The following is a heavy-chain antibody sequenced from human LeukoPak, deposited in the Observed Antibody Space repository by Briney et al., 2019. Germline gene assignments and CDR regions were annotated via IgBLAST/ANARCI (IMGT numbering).Heavy chain of an antibody. V-gene: IGHV4-61*02. CDR3: ARAVGSSESNWFDP. J-gene: IGHJ5*02. CDR1: GDSISSGNYY. D-gene: IGHD1-26*01. Sequence: SQTLSLTCTVSGDSISSGNYYWSWIRQPSGKGLEWLGRIYTSGSTNYNPSLKSRVTISLDRSKNQFSLNLNSVTAADTAVYYCARAVGSSESNWFDPWGQGTLATVPS. CDR2: IYTSGST.